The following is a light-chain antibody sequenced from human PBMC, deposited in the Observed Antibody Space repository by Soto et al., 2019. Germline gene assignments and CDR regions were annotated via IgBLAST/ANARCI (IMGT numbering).Light chain of an antibody. CDR3: QQYDNLSYT. V-gene: IGKV1-33*01. CDR2: DAS. J-gene: IGKJ2*01. Sequence: DIQMTQSPSSLSASVGDRVTITCQASQGISNYLKWYQQKPWKAPNLLIYDASNLATGVPSRFSGSGSGTDFTFTSSSLPAEYIATYYCQQYDNLSYTFGRGTKLEIK. CDR1: QGISNY.